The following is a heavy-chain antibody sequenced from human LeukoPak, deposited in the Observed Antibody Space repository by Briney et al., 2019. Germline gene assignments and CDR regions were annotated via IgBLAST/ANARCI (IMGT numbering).Heavy chain of an antibody. Sequence: ASVKVSCKASGYTFTGYYMHWVRQAPGQGLEWMGWINPNSGGTNYAQKFQGRVTMTRNTSISTAYMELSSLRSEDTAVYYCARDLPINDAFDIWGQGTMVTVSS. V-gene: IGHV1-2*02. CDR2: INPNSGGT. J-gene: IGHJ3*02. D-gene: IGHD5-12*01. CDR3: ARDLPINDAFDI. CDR1: GYTFTGYY.